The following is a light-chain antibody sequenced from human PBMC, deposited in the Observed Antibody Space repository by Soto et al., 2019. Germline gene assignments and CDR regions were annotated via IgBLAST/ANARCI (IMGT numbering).Light chain of an antibody. V-gene: IGLV2-14*03. CDR3: SSYAGSRTYV. J-gene: IGLJ1*01. CDR2: DVS. Sequence: QSALTQPASVSGSPGQSITISCTGSSSDVGAYNYISWYQQHPGKAPKVMIYDVSNRPSGISYRFSGSKSGNTASLTISGLQADDEADYYCSSYAGSRTYVFGTGTKLTVL. CDR1: SSDVGAYNY.